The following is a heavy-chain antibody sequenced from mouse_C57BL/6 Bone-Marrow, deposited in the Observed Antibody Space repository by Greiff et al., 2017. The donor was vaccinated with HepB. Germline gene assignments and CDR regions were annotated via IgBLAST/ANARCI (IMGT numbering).Heavy chain of an antibody. V-gene: IGHV6-3*01. D-gene: IGHD2-1*01. Sequence: EVKLMESGGGLVQPGGSMKLSCVASGFTFSNYWMNWVRQSPEKGLEWVAQIRLKSDNYATHYAESVKGRFTISRDDSKSSVYLQMNNLRAEDTGIYYCTPGNYGWFDYWGQGTTLTVSS. CDR3: TPGNYGWFDY. J-gene: IGHJ2*01. CDR2: IRLKSDNYAT. CDR1: GFTFSNYW.